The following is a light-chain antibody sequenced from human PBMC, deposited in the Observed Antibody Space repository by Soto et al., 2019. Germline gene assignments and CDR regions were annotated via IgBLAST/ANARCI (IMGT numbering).Light chain of an antibody. V-gene: IGKV3-20*01. CDR1: QTVDSIN. Sequence: EIVLTQSPGTLSLSPGERATLSCRASQTVDSINLAWYQQKPGQAPRLLIYGASSWASGVPARFSGRGSGTDFTLTISRLEPADSAVYYCQQYGASPYTFGQETKLEIK. CDR2: GAS. CDR3: QQYGASPYT. J-gene: IGKJ2*01.